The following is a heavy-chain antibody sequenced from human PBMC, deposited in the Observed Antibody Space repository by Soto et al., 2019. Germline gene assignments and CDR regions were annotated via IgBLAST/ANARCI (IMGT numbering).Heavy chain of an antibody. Sequence: SVKVSCKASGGTFSSYAISWVRQAPGQGLEWMGGIIPIFGTANYAQKFQGRVTITADESTSTAYMELSSLRSEDTAVYYFAAAVGLEPTIPLTASRVQGTLVP. J-gene: IGHJ4*02. CDR2: IIPIFGTA. D-gene: IGHD2-21*02. V-gene: IGHV1-69*13. CDR3: AAAVGLEPTIPLTAS. CDR1: GGTFSSYA.